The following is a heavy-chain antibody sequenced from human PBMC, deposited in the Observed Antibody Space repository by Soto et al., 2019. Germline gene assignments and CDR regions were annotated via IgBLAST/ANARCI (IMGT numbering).Heavy chain of an antibody. D-gene: IGHD7-27*01. J-gene: IGHJ4*02. CDR1: GCTFSSYA. V-gene: IGHV3-23*01. CDR2: ISASGGST. CDR3: AKDTEKLGTSYYFDY. Sequence: GTPLSLSCAACGCTFSSYAMSWVRQAPGKGGEWVTAISASGGSTYYADAVKGRFTISRDNSKNTLYLQMNSMTAEDTAVYCCAKDTEKLGTSYYFDYWGQGTLVTVSS.